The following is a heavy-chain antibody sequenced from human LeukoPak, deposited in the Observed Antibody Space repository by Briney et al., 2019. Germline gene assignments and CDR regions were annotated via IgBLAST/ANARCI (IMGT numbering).Heavy chain of an antibody. J-gene: IGHJ4*02. CDR3: VRVVTTGSGWYHFDH. Sequence: PGGSLRHSFSVAGLSLPDQLMASGPPAPGRRLGWSGRRATSKPNSCTTQYAESVKGRFTISRDDSQNSLYLHLNSLKSEDTAVYYCVRVVTTGSGWYHFDHWGLGTLVTVSS. V-gene: IGHV3-72*01. CDR2: RATSKPNSCTT. CDR1: GLSLPDQL. D-gene: IGHD1-1*01.